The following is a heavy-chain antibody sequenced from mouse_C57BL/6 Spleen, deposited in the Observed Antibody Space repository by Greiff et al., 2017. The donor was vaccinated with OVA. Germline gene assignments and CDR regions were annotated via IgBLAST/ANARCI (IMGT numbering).Heavy chain of an antibody. V-gene: IGHV1-66*01. CDR3: AREGYYGSAPWFAY. CDR2: IYPGSGNT. J-gene: IGHJ3*01. D-gene: IGHD1-1*01. CDR1: GYSFTSYY. Sequence: QVQLQQSGPELVKPGASVKISCKASGYSFTSYYIHWVKQRPGQGLEWIGWIYPGSGNTKYNEKFKGKATLTADTSSSTAYMQLSSLTSEDSAVYYCAREGYYGSAPWFAYWGQGTLVTVSA.